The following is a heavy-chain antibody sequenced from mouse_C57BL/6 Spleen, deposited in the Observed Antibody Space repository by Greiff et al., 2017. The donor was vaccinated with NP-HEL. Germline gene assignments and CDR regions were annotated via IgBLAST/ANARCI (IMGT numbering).Heavy chain of an antibody. Sequence: VQLQQSGAELVRPGTSVKVSCKASGYAFTNYLIEWVKQRPGQGLEWIGVINPGSGGTKYNEKFKGKATLTADKYSSTAYMQLSSLTSVDSAVYFCARDYSTWTWFAYWGQGTLVTVSA. CDR3: ARDYSTWTWFAY. D-gene: IGHD2-5*01. CDR1: GYAFTNYL. J-gene: IGHJ3*01. V-gene: IGHV1-54*01. CDR2: INPGSGGT.